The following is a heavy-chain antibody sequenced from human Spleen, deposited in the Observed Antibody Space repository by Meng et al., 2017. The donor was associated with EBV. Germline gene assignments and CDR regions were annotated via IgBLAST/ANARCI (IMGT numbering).Heavy chain of an antibody. D-gene: IGHD2-2*01. CDR3: ARQYCSTTSCYRDSFGY. J-gene: IGHJ4*02. CDR1: GGSVSSGSYY. V-gene: IGHV4-61*01. CDR2: IYYSGST. Sequence: QGSGPGPVKPSETLSLTCTVSGGSVSSGSYYWSWIRPPPGKGLEWIGYIYYSGSTNYNPSRKSRVTISVATSKNQFSLKLSSVTAADTAVYYCARQYCSTTSCYRDSFGYWGQGTLVTVSS.